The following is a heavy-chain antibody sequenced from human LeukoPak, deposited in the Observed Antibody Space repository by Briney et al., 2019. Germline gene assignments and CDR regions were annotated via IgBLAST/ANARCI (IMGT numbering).Heavy chain of an antibody. CDR2: ISGSGGST. J-gene: IGHJ4*02. V-gene: IGHV3-23*01. D-gene: IGHD3-10*01. CDR1: GFTFSSYA. Sequence: GGSLRLSCAASGFTFSSYAMSWVRQAPGKGLEWVSAISGSGGSTYYADSVKGWFTISRDNSKNTLYLQMNSLRAEDTAVYYCAIPGGVTMVRGVTNPFDYWGQGTLVTVSS. CDR3: AIPGGVTMVRGVTNPFDY.